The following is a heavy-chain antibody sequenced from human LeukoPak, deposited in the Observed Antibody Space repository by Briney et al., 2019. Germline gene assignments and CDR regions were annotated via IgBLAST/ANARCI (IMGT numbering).Heavy chain of an antibody. CDR3: ARQTTVVTPPIY. D-gene: IGHD4-23*01. CDR1: GGSISSSSYY. Sequence: PSETLSLTCTVSGGSISSSSYYWGWIRQPPGKGLEWIGSIYYSGSTYYNPSLKSRVTISVDTSKNQFSLKLSSVTAADTAVYYCARQTTVVTPPIYWGQGTLVTVSS. J-gene: IGHJ4*02. V-gene: IGHV4-39*01. CDR2: IYYSGST.